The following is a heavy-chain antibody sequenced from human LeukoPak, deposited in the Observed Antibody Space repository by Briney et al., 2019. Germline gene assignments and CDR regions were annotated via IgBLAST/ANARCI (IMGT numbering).Heavy chain of an antibody. CDR3: AKASIAAAGNDAFDI. CDR2: ISWNSGSI. Sequence: PGGSLRLSCAASGFTFDDYGMSWVRQAPGKGLEWVSGISWNSGSIGYADSVKGRFTISRDNAKNSLYLQMNSLRAEDTALYYCAKASIAAAGNDAFDIWGQGTMVTVSS. D-gene: IGHD6-13*01. J-gene: IGHJ3*02. CDR1: GFTFDDYG. V-gene: IGHV3-9*01.